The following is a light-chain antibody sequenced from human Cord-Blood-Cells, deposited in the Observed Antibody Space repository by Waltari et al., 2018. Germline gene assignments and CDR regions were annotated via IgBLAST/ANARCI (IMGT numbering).Light chain of an antibody. CDR1: HIGSKH. CDR2: RDS. V-gene: IGLV3-9*01. CDR3: QVWDSSTFV. J-gene: IGLJ1*01. Sequence: SYELTQPLSVSVALGQTARITCGGNHIGSKHVHWYQQKPGQAPVLVIYRDSNRPSGIPERFSGSNSGNTATLTISRAQAGDEADYYCQVWDSSTFVFGTGTKVTVL.